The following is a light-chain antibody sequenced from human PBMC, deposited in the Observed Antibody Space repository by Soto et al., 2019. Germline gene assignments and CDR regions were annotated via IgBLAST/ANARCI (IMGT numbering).Light chain of an antibody. J-gene: IGKJ3*01. CDR1: QNVLYSSNNKNY. Sequence: DIVMTQSPDSLAVSLGERATINCESSQNVLYSSNNKNYLAWYQQKPGQPPKLLIYWASTRESGVPDRFSGSGSGTDFTLTISSLQAEDVAVYYCQQFYSTPFTFGPGTIVNIK. V-gene: IGKV4-1*01. CDR2: WAS. CDR3: QQFYSTPFT.